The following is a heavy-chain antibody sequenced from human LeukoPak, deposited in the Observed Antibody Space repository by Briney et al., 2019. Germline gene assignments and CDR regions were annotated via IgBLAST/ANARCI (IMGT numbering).Heavy chain of an antibody. CDR3: VTLPTTVTRYYYGMDV. Sequence: ASVKVSCKASGYTFTGYYMHWVRQAPGQGLEWMGWINPNSGGTNYAQKFQGRVTMIRDTSISTAYMELSRLRSDDTAVYYCVTLPTTVTRYYYGMDVWGQGTTVTVSS. CDR2: INPNSGGT. V-gene: IGHV1-2*02. CDR1: GYTFTGYY. D-gene: IGHD4-17*01. J-gene: IGHJ6*02.